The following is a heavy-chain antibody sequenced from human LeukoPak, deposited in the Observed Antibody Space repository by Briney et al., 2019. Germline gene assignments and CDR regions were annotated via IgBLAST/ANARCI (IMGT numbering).Heavy chain of an antibody. Sequence: PGGSLRLSCAASGFTLSSYAMSWVRQAPGKGLEWVSAISGSGGSTYYADSVKGRFTISRDNSKNTLYLQMNSLRAEDTAVYYCAKASSGWRGYFDYWGQGTLVTVSS. J-gene: IGHJ4*02. D-gene: IGHD6-19*01. CDR3: AKASSGWRGYFDY. CDR1: GFTLSSYA. V-gene: IGHV3-23*01. CDR2: ISGSGGST.